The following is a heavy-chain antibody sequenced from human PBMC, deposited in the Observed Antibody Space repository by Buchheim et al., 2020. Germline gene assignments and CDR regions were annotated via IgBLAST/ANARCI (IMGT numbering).Heavy chain of an antibody. J-gene: IGHJ5*02. CDR1: NGSLSGYY. V-gene: IGHV4-34*01. CDR3: ARVRRGSLGWFDA. CDR2: INHSGTT. Sequence: QVQLQQWGAGLLKPSETLSLTCAVYNGSLSGYYWTWIRQAPGKGQEWIGGINHSGTTYYNPSLESRVSTSVDTSNNHFSLKLTSVTDADTAVYYCARVRRGSLGWFDAWGQGTL. D-gene: IGHD2-21*01.